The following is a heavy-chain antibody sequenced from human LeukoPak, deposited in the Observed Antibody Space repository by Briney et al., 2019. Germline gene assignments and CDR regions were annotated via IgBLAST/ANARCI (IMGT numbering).Heavy chain of an antibody. D-gene: IGHD6-13*01. J-gene: IGHJ6*02. CDR1: GFTFDDYA. V-gene: IGHV3-53*01. CDR3: ARERAAAGTDYYYGMDV. CDR2: IYSGGST. Sequence: GGSLRLSCAASGFTFDDYAMHWVRQAPGKGLEWVSVIYSGGSTYYADSVKGRFTISRDNSKNTLYLQMNSLRAEDTAVYYCARERAAAGTDYYYGMDVWGQGTTVTVSS.